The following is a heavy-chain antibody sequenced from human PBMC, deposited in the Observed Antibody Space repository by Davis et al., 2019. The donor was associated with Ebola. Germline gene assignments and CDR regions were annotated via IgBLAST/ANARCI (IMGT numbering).Heavy chain of an antibody. J-gene: IGHJ6*02. CDR2: INLTLRT. Sequence: SQTLSLTCGVDGGSFSNSYWTWVRQPPGQGLEWIGEINLTLRTTYNPSLKSRVTISVDTSKNQLSLMLTPVTAADTAVYYCARNPYYFAPYGLDVWGQGTTVIVSS. V-gene: IGHV4-34*01. D-gene: IGHD3-10*01. CDR1: GGSFSNSY. CDR3: ARNPYYFAPYGLDV.